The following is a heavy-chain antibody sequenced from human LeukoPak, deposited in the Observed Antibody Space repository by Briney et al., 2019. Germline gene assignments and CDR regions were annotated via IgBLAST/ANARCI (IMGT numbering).Heavy chain of an antibody. CDR3: ARDSSSWFYYYYGMDV. CDR2: ISAYNGNT. CDR1: GSTFTSYG. Sequence: ASVKVSCKASGSTFTSYGISWVRQAPGQGLEGMGWISAYNGNTNYAQKLQGRVTMTTDTSTSTAYMELRSLRSDDTAVYYCARDSSSWFYYYYGMDVWGQGTTVTVSS. V-gene: IGHV1-18*01. D-gene: IGHD6-13*01. J-gene: IGHJ6*02.